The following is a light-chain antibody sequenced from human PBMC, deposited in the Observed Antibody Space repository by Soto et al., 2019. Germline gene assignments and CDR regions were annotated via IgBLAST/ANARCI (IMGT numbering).Light chain of an antibody. CDR3: PSYDSSLSANYV. Sequence: QSVLTQPPSVSGAPGQRVTISCTGSSSNIGAGYDVHWYQQLPGTAPKLLIYGNSNRPSGVPDRFSGSKSGTSASLAITGLQAEDEADYYCPSYDSSLSANYVFGTGTKVTVL. V-gene: IGLV1-40*01. J-gene: IGLJ1*01. CDR2: GNS. CDR1: SSNIGAGYD.